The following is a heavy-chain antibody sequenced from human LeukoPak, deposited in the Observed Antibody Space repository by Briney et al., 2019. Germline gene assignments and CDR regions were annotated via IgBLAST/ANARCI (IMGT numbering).Heavy chain of an antibody. CDR3: ASTGGGSLIDY. Sequence: GGSLRLSCAASGLTVSSNFMSWVRQAPGKGLEWVSSISSSSSYIYYADSVKGRFTISRDNAKNSLYLQMNSLRAEDTAVYYCASTGGGSLIDYWGQGTLVTVSS. J-gene: IGHJ4*02. D-gene: IGHD1-26*01. CDR1: GLTVSSNF. CDR2: ISSSSSYI. V-gene: IGHV3-21*01.